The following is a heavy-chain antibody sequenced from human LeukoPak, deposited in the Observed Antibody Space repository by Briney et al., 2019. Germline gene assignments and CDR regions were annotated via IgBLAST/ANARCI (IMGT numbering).Heavy chain of an antibody. Sequence: SETLSLTRTVSGCSISSYYWSWIRQPAGKGLEWIGRIYTSGSTNYNPSLKSRVTMSVDTSENQFSLKLTSVTATDTAVYYCAGGGQWLDPFDYWGQGTLVTVSS. V-gene: IGHV4-4*07. D-gene: IGHD6-19*01. CDR3: AGGGQWLDPFDY. CDR1: GCSISSYY. J-gene: IGHJ4*02. CDR2: IYTSGST.